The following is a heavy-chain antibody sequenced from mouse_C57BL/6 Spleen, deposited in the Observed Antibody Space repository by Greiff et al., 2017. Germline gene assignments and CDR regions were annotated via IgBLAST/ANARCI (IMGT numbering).Heavy chain of an antibody. CDR1: GYTFTSYW. CDR3: ARKGRAPFDY. Sequence: QVQLQQPGAELVKPGASVKLSCKASGYTFTSYWMQWVKQRPGQGLEWIGEIDPSDSYTNYNQQFKGKATLTVDTSSSTAYMQLSSLTSEDSAVYYCARKGRAPFDYWGQGTTLTVSS. V-gene: IGHV1-50*01. J-gene: IGHJ2*01. CDR2: IDPSDSYT.